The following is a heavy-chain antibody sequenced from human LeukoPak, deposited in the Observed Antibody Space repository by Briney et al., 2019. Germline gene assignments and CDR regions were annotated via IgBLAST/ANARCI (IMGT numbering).Heavy chain of an antibody. Sequence: LSETLSLTCTVSGGSISSYYWSWIRQPPGKGLEWIWYIYDSGSPNCNPSLKSLVTISVDTSKNQFSQKLSSVTAADTAVYYCARHYVGARAGYSSGWYYPGFDYWGQGTPVTVSS. J-gene: IGHJ4*02. CDR2: IYDSGSP. CDR1: GGSISSYY. V-gene: IGHV4-59*08. D-gene: IGHD6-19*01. CDR3: ARHYVGARAGYSSGWYYPGFDY.